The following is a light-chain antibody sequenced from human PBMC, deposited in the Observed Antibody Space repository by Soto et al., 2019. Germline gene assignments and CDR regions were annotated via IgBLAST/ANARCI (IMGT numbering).Light chain of an antibody. CDR1: SSNIGNNY. CDR2: ENN. CDR3: GTWDSSLSAPLWV. Sequence: QSVLTQPPSVSAAPGQKVTISCSGSSSNIGNNYVSWYQQLPGTAPKLLIYENNKRPSGIPDRFSGSKSGTSATLGITGLQTGDEADYYCGTWDSSLSAPLWVFGGGTKLTVL. V-gene: IGLV1-51*02. J-gene: IGLJ3*02.